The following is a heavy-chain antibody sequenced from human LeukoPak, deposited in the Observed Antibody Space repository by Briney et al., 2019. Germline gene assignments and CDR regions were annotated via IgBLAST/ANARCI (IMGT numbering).Heavy chain of an antibody. CDR1: GYTFTRYY. V-gene: IGHV1-46*01. CDR2: IDPSGGST. Sequence: ASVKVSCKASGYTFTRYYMHWVRQAPGQGLEWMGIIDPSGGSTSYAQNFQGGVTMTRDATTSTVYLELSSLRSEDTAVYYCARDFGEMPNYWGQGALVTVSS. J-gene: IGHJ4*02. CDR3: ARDFGEMPNY. D-gene: IGHD5-24*01.